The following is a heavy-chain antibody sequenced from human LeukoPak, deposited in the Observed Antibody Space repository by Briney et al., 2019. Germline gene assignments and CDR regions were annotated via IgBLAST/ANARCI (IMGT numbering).Heavy chain of an antibody. D-gene: IGHD1-26*01. CDR2: INPSGGST. J-gene: IGHJ4*02. CDR3: ARVATRGYFDY. Sequence: ASVKVSCKASGYTFTSYYMHWVRQAPGQGLEWMGIINPSGGSTSYAQKFQGRVTITADKSTSTAYMELSSLRSEDTAVYYCARVATRGYFDYWGQGALVTVSS. V-gene: IGHV1-46*01. CDR1: GYTFTSYY.